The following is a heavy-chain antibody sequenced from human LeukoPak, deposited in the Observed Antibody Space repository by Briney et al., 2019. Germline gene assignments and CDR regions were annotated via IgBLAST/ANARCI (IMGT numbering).Heavy chain of an antibody. CDR1: GYSFTSYW. Sequence: GEPLKISCKGSGYSFTSYWSGWGRQMPGKGLEWIGIIYPGDSDTRYSPSFQGQVTTSADKSISTAYLQWSSLKASDTAMYYCARSSGYSYGSPFDYWGQGTLVTVSS. D-gene: IGHD5-18*01. V-gene: IGHV5-51*01. CDR3: ARSSGYSYGSPFDY. J-gene: IGHJ4*02. CDR2: IYPGDSDT.